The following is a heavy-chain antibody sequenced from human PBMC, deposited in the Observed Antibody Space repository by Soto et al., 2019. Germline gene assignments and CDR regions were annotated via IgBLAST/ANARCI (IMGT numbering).Heavy chain of an antibody. CDR3: ARRGELLIAFDI. Sequence: QVQLQESGPGLVKPSETLSLTCTVSGGSISSYYWSWIRQPPGKGLEWIGNIYYSGSTNYNPSLKSRVTISVDTSKNQFSLKLSSVTAADTAVYYCARRGELLIAFDIWGQGTMVTVSS. V-gene: IGHV4-59*01. CDR2: IYYSGST. D-gene: IGHD1-26*01. J-gene: IGHJ3*02. CDR1: GGSISSYY.